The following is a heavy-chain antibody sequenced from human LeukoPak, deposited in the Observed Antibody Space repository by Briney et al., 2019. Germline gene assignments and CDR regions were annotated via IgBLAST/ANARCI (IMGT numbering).Heavy chain of an antibody. Sequence: PGGSLRLSCAASGFTFSSYSMNWVRQAPGKGLEWVSSISSSSSYIYYADSVKGRFTISRDNAKNSLYLQMNSLRAEDTAVYYCARGMSYYDFWSGPWFDPWGQGTLVTVSS. V-gene: IGHV3-21*01. CDR2: ISSSSSYI. CDR3: ARGMSYYDFWSGPWFDP. D-gene: IGHD3-3*01. CDR1: GFTFSSYS. J-gene: IGHJ5*02.